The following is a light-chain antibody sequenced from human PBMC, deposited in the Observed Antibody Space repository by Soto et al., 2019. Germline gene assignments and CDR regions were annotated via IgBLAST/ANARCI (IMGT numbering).Light chain of an antibody. Sequence: DIVMTQSPDSLAVSLGERATINCKSSQSVLYSSNNKNYLAWYQQKPGQPPKLLIYWASTRESGVPDRFSGSGSGTDFTLTISSLQAEDVAVYYCQQYYSITCTFGQGTKVEIK. J-gene: IGKJ1*01. CDR3: QQYYSITCT. CDR2: WAS. V-gene: IGKV4-1*01. CDR1: QSVLYSSNNKNY.